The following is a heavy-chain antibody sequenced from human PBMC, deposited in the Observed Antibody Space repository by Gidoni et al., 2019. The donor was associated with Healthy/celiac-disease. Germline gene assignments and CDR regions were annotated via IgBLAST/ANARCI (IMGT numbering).Heavy chain of an antibody. CDR1: GWSFRGYY. J-gene: IGHJ5*02. Sequence: QVQLQQWGAGLFKPSETLSLPCAVYGWSFRGYYWSWIRQPPGKGLEWIGEINHRGSTNYNPSHKSRVTISVDTSKNQFSLKLSSVTAADTAVYYCARGRGIAAPGGWFDPWGQGTLVTVSS. V-gene: IGHV4-34*01. CDR3: ARGRGIAAPGGWFDP. D-gene: IGHD6-13*01. CDR2: INHRGST.